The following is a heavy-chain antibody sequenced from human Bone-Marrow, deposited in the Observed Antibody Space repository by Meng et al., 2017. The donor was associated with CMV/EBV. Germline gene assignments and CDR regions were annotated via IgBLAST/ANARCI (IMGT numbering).Heavy chain of an antibody. CDR3: ARGGGPMVRGVINPFDYYYGMDV. CDR2: IIPIFGTA. V-gene: IGHV1-69*05. D-gene: IGHD3-10*01. Sequence: SVKVSCKASGGTFSSYAISWGRQAPGQGLEWMGGIIPIFGTANYAQKCQGRVTITTDESTSKAYRELSSLRSEDTAVYYCARGGGPMVRGVINPFDYYYGMDVWGQGTTVTVSS. J-gene: IGHJ6*02. CDR1: GGTFSSYA.